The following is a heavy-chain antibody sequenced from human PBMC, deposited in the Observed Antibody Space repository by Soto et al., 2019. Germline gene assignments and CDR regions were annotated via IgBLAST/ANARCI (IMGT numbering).Heavy chain of an antibody. D-gene: IGHD6-13*01. CDR3: AKESSAAVNYWYGMDV. J-gene: IGHJ6*02. V-gene: IGHV3-23*01. CDR1: GFTFSTYA. CDR2: VSADGFRT. Sequence: PGGSLRLSCAASGFTFSTYAMIWVRQVPGKGLEALSSVSADGFRTYYADSVKGRFTISRDNSKNTVYLQMNSLRGEDTAVYYCAKESSAAVNYWYGMDVWGQGTSVTVSS.